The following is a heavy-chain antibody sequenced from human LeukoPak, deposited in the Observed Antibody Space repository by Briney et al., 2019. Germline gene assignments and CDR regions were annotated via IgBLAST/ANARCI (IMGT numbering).Heavy chain of an antibody. CDR1: GFTFSSYA. V-gene: IGHV3-30*09. J-gene: IGHJ3*02. D-gene: IGHD2-2*03. CDR2: ISDDGSNK. CDR3: ARVDDLDAFDI. Sequence: GGSLRLSCVASGFTFSSYAMHWVCQAPGKGLEWVAVISDDGSNKYYADSVKGRYAISRDNSKNTPYLQMSSLRAEDTAVYYCARVDDLDAFDIWGQGTMVTVSS.